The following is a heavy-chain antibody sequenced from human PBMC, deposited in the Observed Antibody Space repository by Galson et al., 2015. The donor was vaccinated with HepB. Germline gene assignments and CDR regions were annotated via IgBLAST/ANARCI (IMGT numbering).Heavy chain of an antibody. CDR2: INPNSGAT. V-gene: IGHV1-2*06. CDR1: GYTFTDYF. CDR3: ARLRAFMDQPSFDP. J-gene: IGHJ5*02. Sequence: SVKVSCKASGYTFTDYFLDWVRQAPGQGLEWLGRINPNSGATNYAQKFQVRVTMTRDTSVATAYMELSSLTSDDTAVYYCARLRAFMDQPSFDPWGQGTLVTVSS. D-gene: IGHD3/OR15-3a*01.